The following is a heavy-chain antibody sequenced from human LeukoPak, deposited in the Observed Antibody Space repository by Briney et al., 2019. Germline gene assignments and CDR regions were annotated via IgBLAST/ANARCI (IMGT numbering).Heavy chain of an antibody. Sequence: ASVKVSCKASGYTFTSYGISWVRQAPGQGLEWMGGIIPIFGTANYAQKFQGRVTITADESTSTAYMELSSLRSEDTAVYYCARAGYGSGSYKLYYYGMDVWGQGTTVTVSS. V-gene: IGHV1-69*13. CDR3: ARAGYGSGSYKLYYYGMDV. J-gene: IGHJ6*02. CDR1: GYTFTSYG. CDR2: IIPIFGTA. D-gene: IGHD3-10*01.